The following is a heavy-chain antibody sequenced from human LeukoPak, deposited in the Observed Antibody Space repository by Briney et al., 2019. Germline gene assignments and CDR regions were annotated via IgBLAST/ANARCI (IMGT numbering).Heavy chain of an antibody. D-gene: IGHD3-10*01. V-gene: IGHV4-34*01. CDR2: INHSGST. CDR1: GGSISSYY. CDR3: ARPRTSSRYFQH. J-gene: IGHJ1*01. Sequence: SSETLSLTCTVSGGSISSYYWSWIRQPPGKGLEWIGEINHSGSTNYNPSLKSRVTISVDTSKNQFSLKLSSVTAADTAVYYCARPRTSSRYFQHWGQGTLVTVSS.